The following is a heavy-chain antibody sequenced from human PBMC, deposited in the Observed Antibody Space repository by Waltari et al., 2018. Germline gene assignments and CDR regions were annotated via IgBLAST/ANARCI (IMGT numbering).Heavy chain of an antibody. D-gene: IGHD3-3*01. J-gene: IGHJ6*02. V-gene: IGHV3-30*18. CDR1: GFTFSSYG. CDR2: ISYDGSNE. Sequence: QVQLVESGGGVVQPGRSLRLSCAASGFTFSSYGIHWVRQAPGKGLEWVAVISYDGSNEYYADSVKDRFTISRDNSKNTLYLQMNSLRAEDTAVYYCAKGFLEWVLFGHNAMDVWGQGTTVTVSS. CDR3: AKGFLEWVLFGHNAMDV.